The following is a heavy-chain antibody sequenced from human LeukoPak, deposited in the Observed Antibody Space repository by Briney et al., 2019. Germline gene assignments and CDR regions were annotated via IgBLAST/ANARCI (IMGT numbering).Heavy chain of an antibody. D-gene: IGHD1-26*01. CDR2: ISTSDSTI. CDR3: ARGDWWATTIVDL. J-gene: IGHJ5*02. CDR1: GFTFNIYE. Sequence: GGSLRLSCAASGFTFNIYEFNWVRQAPGKGLQWVSYISTSDSTIYYADSVKGRFTISRDNAKNSLYLQMNSLRLEDTAIYYCARGDWWATTIVDLWGQGTLVTVSS. V-gene: IGHV3-48*03.